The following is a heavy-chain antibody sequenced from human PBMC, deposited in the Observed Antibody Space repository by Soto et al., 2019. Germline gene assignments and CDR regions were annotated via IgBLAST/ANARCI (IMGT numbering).Heavy chain of an antibody. Sequence: GGSLRLSCAASGFTFSSYGMHWVRQAPGKGLEWVAVIWYDGSNKYYADSVKGRFTISRDNSKNTLYLQMNSLRAEDTAVYYCARGGLGYCSSTSCYTLVYWGQGTLVTVSS. V-gene: IGHV3-33*01. CDR2: IWYDGSNK. CDR1: GFTFSSYG. CDR3: ARGGLGYCSSTSCYTLVY. J-gene: IGHJ4*02. D-gene: IGHD2-2*02.